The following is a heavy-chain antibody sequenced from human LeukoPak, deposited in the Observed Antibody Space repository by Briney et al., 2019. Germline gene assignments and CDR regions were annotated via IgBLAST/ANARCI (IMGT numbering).Heavy chain of an antibody. D-gene: IGHD2-15*01. CDR3: ARDPPHCSGGSCYSGQVDY. V-gene: IGHV3-21*01. CDR2: ISSSSSYI. J-gene: IGHJ4*02. Sequence: GGSLRLSCAASGSTFSSYSMNWVRQAPGKGLEWVSSISSSSSYIYYADSVKGRFTISRDNAKNSLYLQMNSLRAEDTAVYYCARDPPHCSGGSCYSGQVDYWGQGTLVTVSS. CDR1: GSTFSSYS.